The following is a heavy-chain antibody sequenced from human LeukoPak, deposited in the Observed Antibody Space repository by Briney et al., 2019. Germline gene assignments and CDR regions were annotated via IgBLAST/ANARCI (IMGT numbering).Heavy chain of an antibody. CDR2: IGISSNKI. V-gene: IGHV3-21*01. J-gene: IGHJ4*02. Sequence: PGGSLRLSCAASGFTLRSYTMNWVRQAPGKGLEWVSSIGISSNKIYYADSVKGRFTISRDNAKNSLYLQMNSLRAEDTAVYYCAREDHSNYNYWGQGTLVTVSS. CDR1: GFTLRSYT. CDR3: AREDHSNYNY. D-gene: IGHD4-11*01.